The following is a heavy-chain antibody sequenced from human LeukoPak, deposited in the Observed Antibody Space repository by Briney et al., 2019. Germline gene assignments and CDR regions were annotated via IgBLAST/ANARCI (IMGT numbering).Heavy chain of an antibody. CDR3: ARAGYSYGTGYYFDY. V-gene: IGHV4-59*01. CDR2: IYYTGAT. CDR1: GGSISSYY. Sequence: SETLSLTCTVSGGSISSYYWSWIRLPPGKGLEWIGYIYYTGATYYNPSLKSRVTISLDTSKNQFSLKLSSVTAADAAVYYCARAGYSYGTGYYFDYWGQGALVTVSS. D-gene: IGHD5-18*01. J-gene: IGHJ4*02.